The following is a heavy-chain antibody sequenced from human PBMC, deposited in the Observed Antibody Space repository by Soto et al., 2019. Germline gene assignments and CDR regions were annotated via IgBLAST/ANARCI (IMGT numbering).Heavy chain of an antibody. D-gene: IGHD1-26*01. Sequence: PGXSLRLSCAASGFTFSSYWISWVRQAPGKGLEWVSVIYSGGSTYYADSVKGRFTISRDNSKNTLYLQMNSMRAEDTAVYYCARVPFSGAGMDVWGQGTTVTVSS. J-gene: IGHJ6*02. CDR3: ARVPFSGAGMDV. CDR2: IYSGGST. CDR1: GFTFSSYW. V-gene: IGHV3-53*01.